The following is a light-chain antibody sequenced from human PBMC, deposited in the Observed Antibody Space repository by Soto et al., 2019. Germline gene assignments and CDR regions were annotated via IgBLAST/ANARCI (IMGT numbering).Light chain of an antibody. CDR3: SSYAGSNKSV. J-gene: IGLJ1*01. V-gene: IGLV2-8*01. CDR1: SSDVGAYNL. CDR2: QVT. Sequence: QSALTQPPSASGSPGQSVTISCTGTSSDVGAYNLVSWHQQHPGKAPKLIIHQVTKRPSGVPARFSGSKSGNTASLTVSGLQADDEADYYCSSYAGSNKSVFGTGTKVTVL.